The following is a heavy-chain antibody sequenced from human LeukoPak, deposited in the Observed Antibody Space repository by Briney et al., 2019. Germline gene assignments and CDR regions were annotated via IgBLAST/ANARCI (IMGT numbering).Heavy chain of an antibody. CDR1: GGSFSGYY. CDR2: INHSGST. J-gene: IGHJ4*02. V-gene: IGHV4-34*01. Sequence: PSETLSLTCAVYGGSFSGYYWSWIRQPPGKGLEWIGEINHSGSTNYNPSLKSRVTISVDTSKNQFSLKLSSVTAADTAVYYCARDDGIAVAGTIDYWGQGTLVTVSS. CDR3: ARDDGIAVAGTIDY. D-gene: IGHD6-19*01.